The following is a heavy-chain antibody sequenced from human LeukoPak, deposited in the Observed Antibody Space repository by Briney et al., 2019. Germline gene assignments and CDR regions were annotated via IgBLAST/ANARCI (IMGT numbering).Heavy chain of an antibody. CDR1: GYTFTSYD. CDR3: ARGPDGYKGDY. CDR2: MNPNSGNT. Sequence: ASVKVSCKASGYTFTSYDINWVRQATGQGLEWMGWMNPNSGNTGYAQKLQGRVTMTTDTSTSTAYMELRSLRSDDTAVYYCARGPDGYKGDYWGQGTLVTVSS. V-gene: IGHV1-8*01. J-gene: IGHJ4*02. D-gene: IGHD5-24*01.